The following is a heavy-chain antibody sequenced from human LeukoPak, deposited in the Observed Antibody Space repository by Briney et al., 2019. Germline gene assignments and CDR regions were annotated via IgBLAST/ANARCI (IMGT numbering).Heavy chain of an antibody. J-gene: IGHJ5*02. CDR3: ARARIVVIPASLWFDP. CDR2: MNPNSGHT. V-gene: IGHV1-8*01. Sequence: ASVKVSCKASGYTFTSYDINWVRQATGQGLEWMGWMNPNSGHTGYAQKFQGRVTMTRNTSISTAYMELSSLRSEDTAVYYCARARIVVIPASLWFDPWGQGTLVTVSS. CDR1: GYTFTSYD. D-gene: IGHD2-2*01.